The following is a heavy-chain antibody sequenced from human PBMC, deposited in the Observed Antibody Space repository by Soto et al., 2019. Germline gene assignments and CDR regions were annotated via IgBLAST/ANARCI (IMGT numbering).Heavy chain of an antibody. D-gene: IGHD6-25*01. CDR1: GDSVFTNSAAA. Sequence: QVQLQPSGPGLVKPSQTLSLTCAISGDSVFTNSAAAWNWIRQSPSRGLEWLGRTVYRSEWYNDYASSVKSRININPDTAQNQFSLQLHSVTPEDTAVYYCARDLGGYMDVWGQGTTVTVSS. CDR2: TVYRSEWYN. V-gene: IGHV6-1*01. CDR3: ARDLGGYMDV. J-gene: IGHJ6*02.